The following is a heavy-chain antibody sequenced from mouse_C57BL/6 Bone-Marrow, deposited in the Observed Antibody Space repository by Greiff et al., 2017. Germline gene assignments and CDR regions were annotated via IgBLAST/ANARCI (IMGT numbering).Heavy chain of an antibody. Sequence: QVQLKQPGAELVKPGASVKLSCKASGYTFTSYWMHWVKQRPGQGLEWIGMIHPNSGSTNYNEKFKSKATLTVDKSSSTAYMQLSSLTSEDSAVYYCARVYYGNYGAWFAYWGQGTLVTVSA. CDR2: IHPNSGST. J-gene: IGHJ3*01. D-gene: IGHD2-1*01. CDR3: ARVYYGNYGAWFAY. V-gene: IGHV1-64*01. CDR1: GYTFTSYW.